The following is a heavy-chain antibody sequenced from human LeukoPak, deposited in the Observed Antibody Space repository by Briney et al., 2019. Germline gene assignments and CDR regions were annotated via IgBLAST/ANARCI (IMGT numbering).Heavy chain of an antibody. J-gene: IGHJ4*02. D-gene: IGHD3-22*01. CDR2: IYYSGST. CDR1: GGSISSYY. V-gene: IGHV4-59*01. CDR3: ARVTGYMIEDYFDY. Sequence: PSETLSLTCTVSGGSISSYYWSWIRQPPGKGLEWIGCIYYSGSTNYNPSLKSRVTMSVETSKNQFPLKLSSVTAADTAVYYCARVTGYMIEDYFDYWGQGTLVTVSS.